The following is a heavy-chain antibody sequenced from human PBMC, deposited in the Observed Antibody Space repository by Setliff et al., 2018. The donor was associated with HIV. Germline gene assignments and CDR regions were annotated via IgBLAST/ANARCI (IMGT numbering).Heavy chain of an antibody. V-gene: IGHV1-46*02. J-gene: IGHJ4*02. CDR3: ARGGYEY. Sequence: ASVKVSCKTSGYSFKTYSIDWVRQAPGQGLEWMGRINPRGGDTDFAQKFQCRLTLTSDTSTSTVYMEVTSLRSEDTALYFCARGGYEYWGQGSLVTVSS. CDR1: GYSFKTYS. D-gene: IGHD2-15*01. CDR2: INPRGGDT.